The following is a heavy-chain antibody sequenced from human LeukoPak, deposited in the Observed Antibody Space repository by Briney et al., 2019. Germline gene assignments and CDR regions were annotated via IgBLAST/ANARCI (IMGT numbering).Heavy chain of an antibody. D-gene: IGHD3-10*01. CDR1: GYTLTALS. J-gene: IGHJ4*02. CDR3: ATAQERGFGELFPN. CDR2: FDPEDGET. Sequence: ASVKISCKVSGYTLTALSLHWVRQAPGKGLERMGGFDPEDGETIYAQKFQGKVTMTEDTSTDTAYMELSSLRSEDTAVYYCATAQERGFGELFPNWGQGTLVTVSS. V-gene: IGHV1-24*01.